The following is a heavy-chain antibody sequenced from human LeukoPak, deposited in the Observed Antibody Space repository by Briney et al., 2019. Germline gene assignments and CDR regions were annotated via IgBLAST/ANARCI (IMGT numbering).Heavy chain of an antibody. J-gene: IGHJ4*02. Sequence: ASVKVSCKASGYTFTGYFMHWVRQAPGQGLEWMGWITPNTGGTNYAQKFQGRVTMTRDTSISTAYMQLSRLRSDDTAVYYCARGGEAVAGTPFDYWGQGTLVAVSS. V-gene: IGHV1-2*02. CDR1: GYTFTGYF. D-gene: IGHD6-13*01. CDR2: ITPNTGGT. CDR3: ARGGEAVAGTPFDY.